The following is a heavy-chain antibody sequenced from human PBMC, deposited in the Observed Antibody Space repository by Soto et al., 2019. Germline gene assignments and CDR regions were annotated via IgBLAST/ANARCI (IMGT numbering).Heavy chain of an antibody. J-gene: IGHJ2*01. V-gene: IGHV3-30-3*01. CDR2: ISYDGSNK. CDR1: GFTFSSYA. D-gene: IGHD4-4*01. Sequence: QVQLVESGGGVVQPGRSLRLSCAASGFTFSSYAMHWVRQAPGKGLEWVAVISYDGSNKYYADSGKGRFTISRDTYKNTLYLQMNSLRPAATAVYYCARPLWRDDYNCGYFDLWGRGTLVTVSS. CDR3: ARPLWRDDYNCGYFDL.